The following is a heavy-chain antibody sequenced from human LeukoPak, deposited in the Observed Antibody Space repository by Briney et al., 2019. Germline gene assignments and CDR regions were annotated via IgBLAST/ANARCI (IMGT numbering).Heavy chain of an antibody. D-gene: IGHD1-26*01. CDR2: INPSGGST. J-gene: IGHJ4*02. CDR3: ARGHIRAPGSQFDY. V-gene: IGHV1-46*01. CDR1: GYTFTGYY. Sequence: ASVKVSCKTSGYTFTGYYMHWVRQAPGQGLEWMGIINPSGGSTSYAQKFQGRVTMTRDMSTSTAYMELRSLRSDDTAVYYCARGHIRAPGSQFDYWGQGTLVTVSS.